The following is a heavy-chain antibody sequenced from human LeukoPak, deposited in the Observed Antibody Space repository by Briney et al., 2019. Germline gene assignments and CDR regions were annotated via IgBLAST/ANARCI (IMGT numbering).Heavy chain of an antibody. D-gene: IGHD5-24*01. CDR2: IYYSGST. J-gene: IGHJ3*02. V-gene: IGHV4-59*08. CDR1: GGSISSYY. CDR3: ASTSNYAFNI. Sequence: SETLSLTRTVSGGSISSYYWSWIRQPPGKGLEWIGYIYYSGSTNSNPSLKSRVTISVDTSKNQFSLKVRSVTAADTAVYYCASTSNYAFNIWGQGTMVTVSS.